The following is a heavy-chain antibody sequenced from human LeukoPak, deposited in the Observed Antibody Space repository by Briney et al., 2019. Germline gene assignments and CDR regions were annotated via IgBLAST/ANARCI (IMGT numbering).Heavy chain of an antibody. V-gene: IGHV4-4*09. D-gene: IGHD6-19*01. CDR1: GGSISSYY. CDR2: IYTSGST. Sequence: SETLSLTCTVSGGSISSYYWSWIRQPPGKGLEWIGYIYTSGSTNYNPSLKSRVTISVDTSKNQFSLKLSSVTAADTAVYYCARIGVAGTFPNWFDPWGQGTLVTDSS. CDR3: ARIGVAGTFPNWFDP. J-gene: IGHJ5*02.